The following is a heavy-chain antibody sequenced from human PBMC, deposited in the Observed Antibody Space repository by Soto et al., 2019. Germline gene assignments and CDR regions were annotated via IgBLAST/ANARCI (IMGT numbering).Heavy chain of an antibody. CDR2: MNPTSGNT. V-gene: IGHV1-8*01. J-gene: IGHJ4*02. Sequence: APVKVSCKASGYLFTENDINWVRQATGQGPEWMGWMNPTSGNTGYAQKFRGRVSMTRDNSKTTAYMELSSLGYEDTAVYYCVRAPSDHYSADYFATWGQGTQVTVSS. CDR1: GYLFTEND. CDR3: VRAPSDHYSADYFAT. D-gene: IGHD4-17*01.